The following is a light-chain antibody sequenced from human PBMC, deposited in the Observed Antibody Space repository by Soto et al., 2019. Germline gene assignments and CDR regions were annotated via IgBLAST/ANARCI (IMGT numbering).Light chain of an antibody. CDR3: ATWGDRLV. CDR1: SSNIGGNF. CDR2: RNS. V-gene: IGLV1-47*01. Sequence: QSVLTQSPSASGTPGQRVTISCSGSSSNIGGNFVYWYQQVPGTAPKLLIFRNSERPSGVPDRFSGSKSGTSASLAISGLRSEDEAVYYCATWGDRLVFGGGTKLTVL. J-gene: IGLJ2*01.